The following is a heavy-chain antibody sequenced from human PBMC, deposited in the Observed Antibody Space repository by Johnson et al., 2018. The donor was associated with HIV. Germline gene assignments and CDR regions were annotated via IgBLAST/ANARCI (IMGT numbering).Heavy chain of an antibody. CDR3: ARSQGSGEGAFDM. V-gene: IGHV3-7*05. D-gene: IGHD2-21*01. CDR1: GFTFSSYW. CDR2: IKQDGGER. Sequence: VQLVESGGGLVQPGGSLRLSCAASGFTFSSYWMSWVRQAPGKGLEWVANIKQDGGERYSVDSVKGRFTISRDNAKRSLFLQMNSVRAEDTAVYYCARSQGSGEGAFDMWGQGTMVTVSS. J-gene: IGHJ3*02.